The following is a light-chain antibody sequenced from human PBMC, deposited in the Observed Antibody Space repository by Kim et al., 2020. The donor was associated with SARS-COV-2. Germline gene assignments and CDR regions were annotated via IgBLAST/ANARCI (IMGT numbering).Light chain of an antibody. V-gene: IGKV3-15*01. CDR1: QSVASD. CDR2: GAS. CDR3: QQFNNWPPLS. J-gene: IGKJ3*01. Sequence: EIVMTQSPATLSASPGDRATMSCRASQSVASDLAWYQQKPGQAPRLLIYGASTRASGVPARFSDSGSGTEFTLTISSLQSEDFAVYYCQQFNNWPPLSFGPGTKVDIK.